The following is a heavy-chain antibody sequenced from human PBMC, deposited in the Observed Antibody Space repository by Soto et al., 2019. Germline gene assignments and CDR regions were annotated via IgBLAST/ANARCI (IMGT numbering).Heavy chain of an antibody. Sequence: GSLRLSCAASGFTFSGYWMHWVRQAPGKGLEWISYISSSSSYTNYADSVKGRFTISRDNAKNSLYLQMNSLRAEDTAVYYCARDPYSGSSYSDYWGQGTLVTVSS. CDR1: GFTFSGYW. CDR3: ARDPYSGSSYSDY. J-gene: IGHJ4*02. D-gene: IGHD1-26*01. CDR2: ISSSSSYT. V-gene: IGHV3-11*05.